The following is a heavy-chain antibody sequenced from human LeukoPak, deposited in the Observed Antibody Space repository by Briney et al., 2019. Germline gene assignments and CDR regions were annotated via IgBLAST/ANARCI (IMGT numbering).Heavy chain of an antibody. CDR2: IKPDSGGT. CDR1: GYTFTDHY. V-gene: IGHV1-2*02. D-gene: IGHD6-13*01. J-gene: IGHJ3*02. Sequence: ASVKVSCKASGYTFTDHYMHWVRQAPGQGLEWLGWIKPDSGGTNYAQKLQGRVTMTRDTSISTAYMELSRLRSDDTAVYYCARVGGGAAAVVFDTWGQGTMVTVSS. CDR3: ARVGGGAAAVVFDT.